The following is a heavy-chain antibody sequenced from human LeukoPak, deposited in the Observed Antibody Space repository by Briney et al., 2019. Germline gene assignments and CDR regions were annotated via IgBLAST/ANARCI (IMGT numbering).Heavy chain of an antibody. CDR3: ASPLSYYDSSGYDY. J-gene: IGHJ4*02. Sequence: ASVKVSCKASGYTFTGYYMHWVRQAPGQGLEWMGWINPNSGGTNYAQKFQGRVTMTRDTSISTAYMELSRLRSDDTAVYYYASPLSYYDSSGYDYWGQGTLVTVSS. CDR1: GYTFTGYY. V-gene: IGHV1-2*02. CDR2: INPNSGGT. D-gene: IGHD3-22*01.